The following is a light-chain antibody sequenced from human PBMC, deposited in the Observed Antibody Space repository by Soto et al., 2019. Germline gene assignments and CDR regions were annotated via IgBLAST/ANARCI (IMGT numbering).Light chain of an antibody. CDR2: DAS. CDR3: QQYLA. J-gene: IGKJ1*01. Sequence: DIQMTQSPSTLSASVGDRVTITCRASQSISSRLAWYQQKPGKAPKLLIYDASSLESGVPSRFSGSGSGTEFTLTISSLQPDDFATYYCQQYLAFGQGTKVEIK. CDR1: QSISSR. V-gene: IGKV1-5*01.